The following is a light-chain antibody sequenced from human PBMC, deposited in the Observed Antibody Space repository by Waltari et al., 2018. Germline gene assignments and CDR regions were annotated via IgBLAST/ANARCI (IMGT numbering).Light chain of an antibody. J-gene: IGKJ1*01. V-gene: IGKV3-11*01. CDR1: QSVSSY. CDR3: QQRSNWPRT. CDR2: SAS. Sequence: EIVLTPSPATLSLSPGERATLSCRASQSVSSYLAWYQQMPGQAPRLLIYSASNRATGIPARFSGSGSGTDFTLIISRLEPEDFAVYYCQQRSNWPRTFGQGTKVEIK.